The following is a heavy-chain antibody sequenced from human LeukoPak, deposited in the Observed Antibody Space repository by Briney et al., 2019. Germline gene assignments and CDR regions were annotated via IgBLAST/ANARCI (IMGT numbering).Heavy chain of an antibody. CDR2: ISSSSYI. Sequence: GGSLRLSCAASGFTFSSYSMNWVRQAPGKGLEWVSSISSSSYIYYADSVKGRFTISRDNAKNSLYLQMNSLRAEDTAVYYCARVVIMVRGATTQYYFDYWGQGTLVTVSS. V-gene: IGHV3-21*01. J-gene: IGHJ4*02. CDR3: ARVVIMVRGATTQYYFDY. D-gene: IGHD3-10*01. CDR1: GFTFSSYS.